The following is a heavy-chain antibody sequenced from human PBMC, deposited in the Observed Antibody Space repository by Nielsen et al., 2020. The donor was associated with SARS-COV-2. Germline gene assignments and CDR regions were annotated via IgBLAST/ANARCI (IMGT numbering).Heavy chain of an antibody. D-gene: IGHD3-22*01. Sequence: VRPMPGKGLEWMGRIDPSDSYTNYSPSFQGHVTISADKSISTAYLQWSSLKASDTAMYYCARHALTNYYDSSGYYYYYYMDVWGKGTTVTVSS. CDR2: IDPSDSYT. CDR3: ARHALTNYYDSSGYYYYYYMDV. J-gene: IGHJ6*03. V-gene: IGHV5-10-1*01.